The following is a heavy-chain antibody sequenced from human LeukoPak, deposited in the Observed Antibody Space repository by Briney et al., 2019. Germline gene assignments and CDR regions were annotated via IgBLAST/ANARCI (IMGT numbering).Heavy chain of an antibody. CDR1: GGTFSSYA. CDR2: IIPIFGTA. Sequence: VASVKVSCKASGGTFSSYAITWVRQAPGQGLEWMGRIIPIFGTANYAQKFQGRVTITTDESTSTAYMGLSPLRSDDTAVYYCARERPPGDSSNWFLEGYFDIWGQGTLVTVSS. V-gene: IGHV1-69*05. J-gene: IGHJ4*02. D-gene: IGHD6-13*01. CDR3: ARERPPGDSSNWFLEGYFDI.